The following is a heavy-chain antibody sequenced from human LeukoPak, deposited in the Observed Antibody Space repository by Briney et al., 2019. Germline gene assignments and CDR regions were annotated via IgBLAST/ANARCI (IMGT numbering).Heavy chain of an antibody. Sequence: GGSLRLSCAASGFTFSSYAMSWVRQATGKGLEWVSAIGTAGDTYYPGSVKGRFTISRENAKNSLYLQMNSLRAGDTAVYYCARDSHMAAAPSDYWGQGTLVTVSS. V-gene: IGHV3-13*01. CDR3: ARDSHMAAAPSDY. J-gene: IGHJ4*02. D-gene: IGHD6-13*01. CDR1: GFTFSSYA. CDR2: IGTAGDT.